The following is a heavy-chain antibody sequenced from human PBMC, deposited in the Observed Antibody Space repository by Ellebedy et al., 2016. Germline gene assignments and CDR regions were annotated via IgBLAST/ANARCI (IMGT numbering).Heavy chain of an antibody. D-gene: IGHD4/OR15-4a*01. J-gene: IGHJ5*02. CDR1: GGSISSGDYC. V-gene: IGHV4-30-4*01. Sequence: SETLSLXXTVSGGSISSGDYCWSWIRQPPGKGLEWIGFIHYSGSIYYNPSLKSRVIISLDTSKSQFSLKLTSVTAADTAVYYCADYRSPSGTGWFDPWGQGTLVTVSS. CDR3: ADYRSPSGTGWFDP. CDR2: IHYSGSI.